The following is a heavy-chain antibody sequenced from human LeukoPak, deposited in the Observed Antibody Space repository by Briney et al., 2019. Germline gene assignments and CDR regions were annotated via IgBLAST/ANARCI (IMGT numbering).Heavy chain of an antibody. CDR3: AFLEGYLDY. CDR2: ITSTVGST. D-gene: IGHD2/OR15-2a*01. CDR1: GFTFSSYA. J-gene: IGHJ4*02. Sequence: SGGSLRPSCAASGFTFSSYAMSWVRQAPGKGLEWVSSITSTVGSTYYADSVKGRFTISRDNSKNTLYLQMNSLRAEDTAVYYCAFLEGYLDYWGQGTLVTVSS. V-gene: IGHV3-23*01.